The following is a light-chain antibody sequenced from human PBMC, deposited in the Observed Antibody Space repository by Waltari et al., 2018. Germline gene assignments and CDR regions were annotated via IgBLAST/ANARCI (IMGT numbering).Light chain of an antibody. CDR3: QQVKSYPVT. J-gene: IGKJ4*01. CDR1: QGISSS. V-gene: IGKV1-9*01. CDR2: SAS. Sequence: DIQLTQSPSFLSASVGDRVTFTCRASQGISSSFAWYQQKPGKAPKLLSYSASTLQSGVPSRISGSGSGTEFTLTINSLQPEDVATYYCQQVKSYPVTFGGGTKVEIK.